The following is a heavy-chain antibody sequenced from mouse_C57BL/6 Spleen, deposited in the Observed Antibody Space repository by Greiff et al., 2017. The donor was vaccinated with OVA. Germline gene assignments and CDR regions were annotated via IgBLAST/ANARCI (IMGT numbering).Heavy chain of an antibody. CDR2: INPSTGGT. J-gene: IGHJ2*01. CDR1: GYSFTGYY. CDR3: ARGLLY. D-gene: IGHD2-3*01. V-gene: IGHV1-42*01. Sequence: VQLQQSGPELVKPGASVKISCKASGYSFTGYYMNWVKQSPEKSLEWIGEINPSTGGTTYNQKFKAKATLTVDKSSSTAYMQLKSLTSEDSAVYYCARGLLYWGQGTTLTVSS.